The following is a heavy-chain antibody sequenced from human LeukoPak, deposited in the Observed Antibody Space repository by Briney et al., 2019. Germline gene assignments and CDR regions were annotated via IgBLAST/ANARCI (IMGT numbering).Heavy chain of an antibody. CDR2: IYYSGST. CDR3: ARGGIQLWLRVDVGDY. CDR1: GGSISSSSYY. J-gene: IGHJ4*02. V-gene: IGHV4-39*07. D-gene: IGHD5-18*01. Sequence: PSETLSLTCIVSGGSISSSSYYWGWIRQPPGKGLEWMGSIYYSGSTYYNPSLKSRFTISVYTSKNQFSLNLSSVTAAYTAVYYCARGGIQLWLRVDVGDYWGQGTLVTVSS.